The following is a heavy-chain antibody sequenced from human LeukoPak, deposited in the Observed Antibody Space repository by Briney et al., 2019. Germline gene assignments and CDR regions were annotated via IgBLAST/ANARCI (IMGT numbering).Heavy chain of an antibody. J-gene: IGHJ4*02. CDR3: VRDYGESSGYYFDY. CDR2: INGDGSTL. Sequence: GGSLRLSCAASGFIFSRYWMHWVRQAPGKGLVWVSRINGDGSTLSYADSVKGRFTISRDNAKNTLYLQMNSLRAEDTAVYYCVRDYGESSGYYFDYWGQGTLVTVSS. CDR1: GFIFSRYW. D-gene: IGHD3-22*01. V-gene: IGHV3-74*01.